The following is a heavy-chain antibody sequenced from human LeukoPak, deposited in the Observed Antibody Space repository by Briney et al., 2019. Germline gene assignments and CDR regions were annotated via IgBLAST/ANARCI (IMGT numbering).Heavy chain of an antibody. Sequence: HSGGSLRLSCAASGFIFSSYAMSWVRQPPGKGLEWVSTITGSGGSTYYADSVKGRFTISRDSSKNTLYLQMNSLRAEDTAVYYCARDWPSEWQQLPDYVAVDIWGRGTVVTVSS. D-gene: IGHD6-13*01. CDR1: GFIFSSYA. CDR3: ARDWPSEWQQLPDYVAVDI. V-gene: IGHV3-23*01. CDR2: ITGSGGST. J-gene: IGHJ3*02.